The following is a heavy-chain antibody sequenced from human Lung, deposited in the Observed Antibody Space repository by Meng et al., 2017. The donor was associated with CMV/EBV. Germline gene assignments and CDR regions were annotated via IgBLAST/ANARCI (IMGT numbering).Heavy chain of an antibody. D-gene: IGHD3-3*01. CDR2: IYYSGST. J-gene: IGHJ6*02. V-gene: IGHV4-59*01. Sequence: GSLRLXXTVSGGSISSYYWRWIRQPPGKGLEWIGYIYYSGSTNYNPSLKSRVTISVDTSKNQFSLKLSSVTAADTAVEYCARFTIFGVVMDGMDVWGQGTXVTVSS. CDR1: GGSISSYY. CDR3: ARFTIFGVVMDGMDV.